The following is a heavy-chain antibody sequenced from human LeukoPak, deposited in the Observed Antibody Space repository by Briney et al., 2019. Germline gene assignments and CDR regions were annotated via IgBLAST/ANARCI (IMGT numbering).Heavy chain of an antibody. J-gene: IGHJ6*02. Sequence: SETLSLTCAVYGGSFSGYYWSWIRQPPGKGLEWIGEINHSGSTNYNPSLKSRVTISVDTSKNQFSLKLSSVTAADTAVYYCASGYCGGDCYLGYYYGMDVWGQGTTVTVSS. V-gene: IGHV4-34*01. CDR3: ASGYCGGDCYLGYYYGMDV. CDR2: INHSGST. D-gene: IGHD2-21*02. CDR1: GGSFSGYY.